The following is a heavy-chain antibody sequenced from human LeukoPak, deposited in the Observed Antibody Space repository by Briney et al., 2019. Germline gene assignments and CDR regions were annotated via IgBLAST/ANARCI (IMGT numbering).Heavy chain of an antibody. CDR3: AKGGVVAAKAFDY. CDR1: GFTFDDYA. V-gene: IGHV3-9*01. D-gene: IGHD2-15*01. J-gene: IGHJ4*02. Sequence: PGGSLRLSCAASGFTFDDYAMHWVRQAPGKGLEWVSGISWNSGSIGYADSVKGRFTISRDNAKNSLYLQMNSLRAEDTALYYCAKGGVVAAKAFDYWGQGTLVTVSS. CDR2: ISWNSGSI.